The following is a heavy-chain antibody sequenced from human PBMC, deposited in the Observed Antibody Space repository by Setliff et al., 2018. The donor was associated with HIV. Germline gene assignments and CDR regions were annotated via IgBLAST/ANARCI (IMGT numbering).Heavy chain of an antibody. D-gene: IGHD5-18*01. CDR1: GYTFTSYY. CDR3: AREAYSYGYVLPATRFGYYFDS. Sequence: ASVKVSCKASGYTFTSYYMHWVRQAPGQGLEWMGIINPSGGSTSYAQKFQGRVTMTRDRSTSTAYMELSSLRSEDTALYYCAREAYSYGYVLPATRFGYYFDSWGQGTLVTVSS. J-gene: IGHJ4*02. V-gene: IGHV1-46*01. CDR2: INPSGGST.